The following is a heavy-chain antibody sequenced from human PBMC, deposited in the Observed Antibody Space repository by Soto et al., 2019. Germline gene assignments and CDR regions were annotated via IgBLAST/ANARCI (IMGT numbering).Heavy chain of an antibody. D-gene: IGHD6-13*01. V-gene: IGHV3-23*01. Sequence: GGSLRLSCAASGFTFSSYAMHWVRQAPGKGLEWEAGISETGDGTYYADTVEGRFTISRDNFKNTLYLEMNSLRADDTAVYYCAKEGSSRRFDFDYWGQGILVTVSS. CDR2: ISETGDGT. CDR3: AKEGSSRRFDFDY. J-gene: IGHJ4*02. CDR1: GFTFSSYA.